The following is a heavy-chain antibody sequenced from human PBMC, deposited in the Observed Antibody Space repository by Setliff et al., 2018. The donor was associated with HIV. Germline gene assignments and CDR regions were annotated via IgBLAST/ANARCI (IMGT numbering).Heavy chain of an antibody. CDR3: AKWGGLNFRYHDWFVKI. CDR1: GDKFTNYW. V-gene: IGHV5-51*01. D-gene: IGHD3-9*01. CDR2: IYPSDSDT. Sequence: PGESLKISCKDSGDKFTNYWLGWLRQMPGKGLEWIGVIYPSDSDTRYSPSFKGQVTISADRSINTAYLQWSSLRDSDTAMDYCAKWGGLNFRYHDWFVKIWGQGTLVTVSS. J-gene: IGHJ4*03.